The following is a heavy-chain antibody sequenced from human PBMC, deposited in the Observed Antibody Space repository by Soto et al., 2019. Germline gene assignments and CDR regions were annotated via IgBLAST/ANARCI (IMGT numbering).Heavy chain of an antibody. D-gene: IGHD1-26*01. Sequence: QITLKESGPTLVKPTQTLTLTCTFSGFSLSTSGVAVGWIRQPPGKALEWLAIIYWDDHNRYSPSLKSRLTITKDTYENQVVLTMSDMEPLDTATYVCAHRLVGAYYAVIAFDCWGQGILVTVSS. J-gene: IGHJ4*02. CDR2: IYWDDHN. CDR3: AHRLVGAYYAVIAFDC. V-gene: IGHV2-5*02. CDR1: GFSLSTSGVA.